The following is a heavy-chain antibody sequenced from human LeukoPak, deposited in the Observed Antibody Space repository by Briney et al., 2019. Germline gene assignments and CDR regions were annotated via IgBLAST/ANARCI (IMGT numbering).Heavy chain of an antibody. CDR2: ISGSGGST. CDR3: ANDCRNCDYREYFDY. Sequence: GGSLRLLCAASGYTFSRYDMRGVRQARGKGVEGVSAISGSGGSTYYADSVKGRFTISRDNSKNTLYLQMNSLRAEDRAVYYCANDCRNCDYREYFDYWGQGTLVTVSS. V-gene: IGHV3-23*01. J-gene: IGHJ4*02. D-gene: IGHD3-16*01. CDR1: GYTFSRYD.